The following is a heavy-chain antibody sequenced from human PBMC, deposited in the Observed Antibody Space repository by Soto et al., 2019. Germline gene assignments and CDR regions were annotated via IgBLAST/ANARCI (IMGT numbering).Heavy chain of an antibody. CDR1: GFTFSSYG. CDR2: ISDDGSK. D-gene: IGHD2-21*02. V-gene: IGHV3-30*18. CDR3: AKDRLGVTANTDY. J-gene: IGHJ4*01. Sequence: PGGSLRLSCAASGFTFSSYGMHWVRQAPGKGLEWVAAISDDGSKYSADSVKGRFTISRDNSKNTLYLQMNSLRAEDTAVYYCAKDRLGVTANTDYWGHGTLVTVSS.